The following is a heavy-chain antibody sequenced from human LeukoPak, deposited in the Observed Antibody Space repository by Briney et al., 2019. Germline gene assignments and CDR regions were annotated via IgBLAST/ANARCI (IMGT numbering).Heavy chain of an antibody. V-gene: IGHV4-39*07. J-gene: IGHJ1*01. CDR3: ARVAAGIGFFQH. CDR2: IHHSGST. CDR1: GGSISSSSYY. D-gene: IGHD6-13*01. Sequence: SETLSLTCTVSGGSISSSSYYWGWIRQPPGKGLEWIGNIHHSGSTYYNPSLKSRVTISVDTSKNQLSLKLSSVTAADTAVYYCARVAAGIGFFQHWGQGTLVTVSS.